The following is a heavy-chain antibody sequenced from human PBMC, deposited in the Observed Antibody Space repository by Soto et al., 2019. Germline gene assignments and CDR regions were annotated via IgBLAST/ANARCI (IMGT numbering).Heavy chain of an antibody. D-gene: IGHD3-10*01. V-gene: IGHV4-59*08. J-gene: IGHJ6*03. CDR2: IYYSGST. CDR1: GGSISSYY. CDR3: ARSPIWFGELLYGWDYYYYMDV. Sequence: PSETLSLTCTVSGGSISSYYWSWIRQPPGKGLEWIGYIYYSGSTNYNPSLKSRVTISVDTSKNQFSLKLSSVTAADTAVYYCARSPIWFGELLYGWDYYYYMDVWSKWTTVTVSS.